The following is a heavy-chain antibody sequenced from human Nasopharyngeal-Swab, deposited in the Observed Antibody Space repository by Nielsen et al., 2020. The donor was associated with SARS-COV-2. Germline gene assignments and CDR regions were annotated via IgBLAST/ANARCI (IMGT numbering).Heavy chain of an antibody. D-gene: IGHD5-18*01. V-gene: IGHV3-69-1*01. CDR3: ARDRGYSYGPDAFDI. CDR2: ISSSSYI. J-gene: IGHJ3*02. Sequence: WIRQPPGKGPEWVSSISSSSYIYYADSVKGRFTISRDKAQNSLYLQMNGLRAEDTAVYYCARDRGYSYGPDAFDIWGQGTMVTVSS.